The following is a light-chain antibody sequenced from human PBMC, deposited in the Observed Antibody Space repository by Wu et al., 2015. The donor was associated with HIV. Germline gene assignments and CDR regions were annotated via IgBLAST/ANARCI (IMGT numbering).Light chain of an antibody. J-gene: IGKJ5*01. CDR1: QSVRNNY. CDR2: GAS. Sequence: EIVLTQSPATLSLSPGERAILSRKASQSVRNNYSAWFQQRPGQAPRLLIYGASNRATGTPDRFSGSGSGTDFTLTITRLEPQDFAVYYCQQYDSSITFGQGTRLDIK. CDR3: QQYDSSIT. V-gene: IGKV3-20*01.